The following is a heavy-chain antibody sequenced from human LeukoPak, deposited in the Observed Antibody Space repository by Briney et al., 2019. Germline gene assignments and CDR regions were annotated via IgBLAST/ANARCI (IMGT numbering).Heavy chain of an antibody. J-gene: IGHJ4*02. CDR2: ISSSSSYI. Sequence: GGSLRLSCAASGFTFSSYSMNWVRQAPGKGLEWVSSISSSSSYIYYADSVKGRFTISRDNAKNSLYLQMNSLRAEDAAVYYCARVGPRSYGDYYYDYWGQGTLVTVSS. CDR3: ARVGPRSYGDYYYDY. CDR1: GFTFSSYS. D-gene: IGHD4-17*01. V-gene: IGHV3-21*01.